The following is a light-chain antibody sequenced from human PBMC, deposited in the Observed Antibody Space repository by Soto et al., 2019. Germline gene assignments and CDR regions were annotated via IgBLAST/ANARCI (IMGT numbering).Light chain of an antibody. V-gene: IGKV1-39*01. CDR3: QQSDSTPYT. CDR2: DAS. Sequence: DIQMTQSPSSLSASVGDRVIITCPASQTISTYLNWYQQKPGKAPRLLIYDASSLLSGVPSRFSGSGSGTDFTLTIASLQPEDFSTYYCQQSDSTPYTFGQGTKVDIK. CDR1: QTISTY. J-gene: IGKJ2*01.